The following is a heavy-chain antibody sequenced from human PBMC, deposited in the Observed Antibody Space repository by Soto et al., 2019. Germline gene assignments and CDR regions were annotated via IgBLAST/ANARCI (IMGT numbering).Heavy chain of an antibody. CDR1: GGTFINHA. CDR3: ARDDATYCGGDCYRYFFYGLDV. Sequence: QVQLVQSGAEVKKPGSSVKISCKASGGTFINHAFSWVRQAPGQGLEWMGGIIPMFGTADYSQKFQGRVTITAAESTTTAYMELGSLRSDDSAVYYCARDDATYCGGDCYRYFFYGLDVWGQGTTVTVSS. J-gene: IGHJ6*02. CDR2: IIPMFGTA. V-gene: IGHV1-69*01. D-gene: IGHD2-21*02.